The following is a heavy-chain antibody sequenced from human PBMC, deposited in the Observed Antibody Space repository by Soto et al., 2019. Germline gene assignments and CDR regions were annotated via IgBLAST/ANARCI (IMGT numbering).Heavy chain of an antibody. Sequence: PGRSLRLSCAASGFTFTSYAMHWVRQAPGKGLEWVAVIWYDGINKYYADSVKGRFTISRDNSKNTLYLQMNSLRAEDTAVYSCARDRGAVAAYSMDVWGKGTTVTVSS. CDR1: GFTFTSYA. V-gene: IGHV3-33*01. CDR3: ARDRGAVAAYSMDV. D-gene: IGHD6-19*01. J-gene: IGHJ6*03. CDR2: IWYDGINK.